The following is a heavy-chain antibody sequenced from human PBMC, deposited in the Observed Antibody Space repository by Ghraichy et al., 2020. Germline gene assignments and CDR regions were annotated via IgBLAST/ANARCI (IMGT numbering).Heavy chain of an antibody. CDR3: AKDLYYDFWSGYTNWFDP. V-gene: IGHV3-23*01. Sequence: SCAASGFTFSSYAMSWVRQAPGKGLEWVSAISGSGGSTYYADSVKGRFTISRDNSKNTLYLQMNSLRAEDTAVYYCAKDLYYDFWSGYTNWFDPWGQGTLVTVSS. J-gene: IGHJ5*02. CDR2: ISGSGGST. CDR1: GFTFSSYA. D-gene: IGHD3-3*01.